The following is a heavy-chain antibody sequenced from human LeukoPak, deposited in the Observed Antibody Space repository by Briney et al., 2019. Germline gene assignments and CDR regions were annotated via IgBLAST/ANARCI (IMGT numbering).Heavy chain of an antibody. D-gene: IGHD3-10*01. CDR2: ISGSGGST. V-gene: IGHV3-23*01. Sequence: GGSLRLSCTASGFTFSTYAMTWVRQAPGKGLEWVSVISGSGGSTYYADSVKGQFTISRDNSKNTLYLQMNSLRAEDTAVYYCAKDRDGSGPWGWFDPWGQGTLVTVSS. CDR1: GFTFSTYA. CDR3: AKDRDGSGPWGWFDP. J-gene: IGHJ5*02.